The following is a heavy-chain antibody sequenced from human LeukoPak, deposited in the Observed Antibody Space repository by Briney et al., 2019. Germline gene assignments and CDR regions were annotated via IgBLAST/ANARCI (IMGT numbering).Heavy chain of an antibody. CDR1: GFTFSSHS. CDR2: IDSGSGNI. Sequence: GGSLRLSCAASGFTFSSHSMNWVRQAPGKGLEWLSYIDSGSGNIYYRDSVKGRFTISRDNAQDSLYLQMDSLRDEDTAVYYCARVLYNWNDVIDYWGQGTLVTVSS. D-gene: IGHD1-20*01. CDR3: ARVLYNWNDVIDY. J-gene: IGHJ4*02. V-gene: IGHV3-48*02.